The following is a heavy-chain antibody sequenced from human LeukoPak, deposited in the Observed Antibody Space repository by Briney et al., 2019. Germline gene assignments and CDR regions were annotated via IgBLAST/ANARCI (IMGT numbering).Heavy chain of an antibody. D-gene: IGHD3-22*01. J-gene: IGHJ4*02. CDR1: RFMFSIYA. CDR3: ARESSGPFDY. V-gene: IGHV3-23*01. CDR2: ISGSGGST. Sequence: PGGSLRLSCAASRFMFSIYAMSWVRQAPGKGLEWVSGISGSGGSTYYADSVKGRFTTSRDNSKNTLYLQMNSLRAEDTAVYYCARESSGPFDYWGQGTLVTVSS.